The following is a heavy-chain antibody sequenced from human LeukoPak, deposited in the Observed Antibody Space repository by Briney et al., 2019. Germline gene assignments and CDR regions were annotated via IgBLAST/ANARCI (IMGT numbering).Heavy chain of an antibody. V-gene: IGHV4-38-2*02. CDR3: ARARWYDILTGYYPY. CDR2: IYHSGST. Sequence: SETLSLTCTVSGYSISSGYYWGWIRQPPGKGLEWIGSIYHSGSTYYNPSLKSRVTISVDTSKNQFSLKLSSVTAADTAVYYCARARWYDILTGYYPYWGQGTLVTVSS. D-gene: IGHD3-9*01. CDR1: GYSISSGYY. J-gene: IGHJ4*02.